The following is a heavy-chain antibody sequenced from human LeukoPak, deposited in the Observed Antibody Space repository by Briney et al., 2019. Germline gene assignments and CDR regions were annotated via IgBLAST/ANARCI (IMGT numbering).Heavy chain of an antibody. CDR1: RYTFTHYF. J-gene: IGHJ6*03. D-gene: IGHD3-3*01. Sequence: ASVKVSCKASRYTFTHYFMNWVRQAPGQGLEGMGWINTNNGKPTYAQGFTVRFVFSLDTSVSTAYLQISSLKAEDTAVYYCTRGSSVFGVLYYYYYYMDVWGKGTTVTVSS. V-gene: IGHV7-4-1*02. CDR3: TRGSSVFGVLYYYYYYMDV. CDR2: INTNNGKP.